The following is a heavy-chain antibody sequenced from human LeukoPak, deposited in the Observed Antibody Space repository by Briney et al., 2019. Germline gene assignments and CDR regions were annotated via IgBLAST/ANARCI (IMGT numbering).Heavy chain of an antibody. J-gene: IGHJ3*02. Sequence: GGSLRLSCAASGFTFSSYGMHWVRQAPGKGLEWVAVISYDGSNKYYADSVKGRFTISRDNSKNTLYLQMNSLRAEDTAVYYCAKDLYSSSSDAFDIWGQGTMATVSS. CDR3: AKDLYSSSSDAFDI. CDR1: GFTFSSYG. D-gene: IGHD6-13*01. CDR2: ISYDGSNK. V-gene: IGHV3-30*18.